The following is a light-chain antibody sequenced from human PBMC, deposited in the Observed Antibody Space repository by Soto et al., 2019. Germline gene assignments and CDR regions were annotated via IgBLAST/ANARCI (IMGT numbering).Light chain of an antibody. J-gene: IGLJ3*02. Sequence: QSVLAQPPSVSGAPGQRVTISCSNIGAAYDVHWYQQLPGTAPKLLIFGNSRRPSGVPDRFSGAKSGTSASLAITGLQAEDEADYYCQSYDNSLSGSWVFGGGTKLTVL. CDR1: SNIGAAYD. V-gene: IGLV1-40*01. CDR3: QSYDNSLSGSWV. CDR2: GNS.